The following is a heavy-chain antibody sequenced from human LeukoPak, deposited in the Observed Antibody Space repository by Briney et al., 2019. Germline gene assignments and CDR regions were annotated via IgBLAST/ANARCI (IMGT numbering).Heavy chain of an antibody. D-gene: IGHD4-23*01. V-gene: IGHV1-2*02. CDR2: VNPNSGGT. CDR3: ARDQGWGGGSHNWFDP. Sequence: ASVKVSCKASGYTFTAYFIFWVRQAPGQGPEWMGWVNPNSGGTYYAQKFQGRVTMTRNTSISTDYMELSSLRPDDTAVYYCARDQGWGGGSHNWFDPWGQGTLVTVSS. CDR1: GYTFTAYF. J-gene: IGHJ5*02.